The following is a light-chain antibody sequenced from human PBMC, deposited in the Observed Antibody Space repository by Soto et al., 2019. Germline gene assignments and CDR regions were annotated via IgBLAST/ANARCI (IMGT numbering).Light chain of an antibody. CDR1: QSVSSN. J-gene: IGKJ4*01. CDR3: QHYNNWPLT. V-gene: IGKV3-15*01. CDR2: ATS. Sequence: IVMTQSPATLSVSPGERASLSCRASQSVSSNLAWYQQKPGQTPRLLIYATSTRATGIPARFSGSGSGTEFTLTISSLQSEDFAVYYCQHYNNWPLTFGGGTKV.